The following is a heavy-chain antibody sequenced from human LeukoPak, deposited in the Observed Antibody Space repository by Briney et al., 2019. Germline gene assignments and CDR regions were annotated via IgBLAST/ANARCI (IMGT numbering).Heavy chain of an antibody. Sequence: GRSVRLSCAASGFTFSSYAMHWVRQAPGKGLEWVAVISYDGSNKYYADSVKGRFTISRDNSKNTLYLQMNSLRAEDTAVYYCARDPLGDSTYYFDYWGQGTLVTVSS. CDR1: GFTFSSYA. J-gene: IGHJ4*02. CDR3: ARDPLGDSTYYFDY. D-gene: IGHD2-21*01. V-gene: IGHV3-30*04. CDR2: ISYDGSNK.